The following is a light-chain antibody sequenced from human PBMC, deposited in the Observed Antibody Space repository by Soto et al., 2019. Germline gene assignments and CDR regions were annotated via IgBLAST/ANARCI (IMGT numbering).Light chain of an antibody. CDR3: QQYYSPSWT. V-gene: IGKV4-1*01. CDR1: QSVLYSSNNKNY. J-gene: IGKJ1*01. CDR2: WAS. Sequence: DIVMTQSPDSLAVSLGERATINCKSSQSVLYSSNNKNYLAWYQQKPGQPPKLLIYWASTRESGVPDRFSGSGSGTDFTLTISSLQAEDAAVYHCQQYYSPSWTFGQGTKVEIK.